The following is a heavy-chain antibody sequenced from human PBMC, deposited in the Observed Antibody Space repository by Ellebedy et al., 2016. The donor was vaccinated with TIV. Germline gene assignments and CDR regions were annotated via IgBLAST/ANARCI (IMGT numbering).Heavy chain of an antibody. D-gene: IGHD4-17*01. CDR3: ARETGDYDGLYFDF. J-gene: IGHJ4*02. V-gene: IGHV3-64*01. CDR2: ISSDGGRT. Sequence: GESLKISCTASGFTFSSYGMHWVRQAPGKGLEYVSGISSDGGRTYYANSVKGRFSISRDNSKNTLYLQMGSLRADDMGVYYCARETGDYDGLYFDFWGQGTLVTVSS. CDR1: GFTFSSYG.